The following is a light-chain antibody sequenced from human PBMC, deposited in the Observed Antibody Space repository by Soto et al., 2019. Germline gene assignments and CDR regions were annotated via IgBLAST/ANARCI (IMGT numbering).Light chain of an antibody. CDR2: GAS. V-gene: IGKV3-15*01. J-gene: IGKJ2*01. CDR1: QSVSSN. CDR3: QQYNNWPPYT. Sequence: EIVMTQSPATLSVSPGERATLSCRASQSVSSNLAWYQQKPGQAPRLLIYGASTRATGIPARVSGSGSGTEFTLTISSLHSEDVAVYDWQQYNNWPPYTFGQVTKLEIK.